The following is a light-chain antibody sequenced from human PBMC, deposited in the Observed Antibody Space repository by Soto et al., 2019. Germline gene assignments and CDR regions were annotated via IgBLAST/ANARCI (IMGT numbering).Light chain of an antibody. J-gene: IGKJ1*01. CDR2: GAS. CDR3: QQYDSSRWT. V-gene: IGKV3-20*01. CDR1: QSVRSGF. Sequence: EIVLTQSPGTLSLSPGERATLSCRASQSVRSGFLAWYQQKPGQAPRLLIYGASSRATGIPDRFSGSGSGTDFTLTISRLEPEDFAVYYCQQYDSSRWTFGQGTKVEIK.